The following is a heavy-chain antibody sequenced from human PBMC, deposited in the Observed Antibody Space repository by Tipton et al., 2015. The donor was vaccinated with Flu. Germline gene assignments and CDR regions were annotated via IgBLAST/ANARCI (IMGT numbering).Heavy chain of an antibody. CDR3: ARDTRGHYDILTGGYYYMDV. Sequence: SLRLSCAASGFTFSSYGMHWVRQAPGKGLEWVAVIWYDGSNKYYADSVKGRFTISRDNSKNTLYLQMNSLRAEDTAVYYCARDTRGHYDILTGGYYYMDVWGKGTTVTVSS. V-gene: IGHV3-33*08. CDR2: IWYDGSNK. D-gene: IGHD3-9*01. CDR1: GFTFSSYG. J-gene: IGHJ6*03.